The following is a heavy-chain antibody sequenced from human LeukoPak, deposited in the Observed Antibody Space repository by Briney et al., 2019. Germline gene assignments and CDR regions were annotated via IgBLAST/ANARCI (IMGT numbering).Heavy chain of an antibody. CDR3: ARDYPKKNAFDI. J-gene: IGHJ3*02. V-gene: IGHV1-69*13. D-gene: IGHD3-16*02. Sequence: SVKVSCKASGGTFSSYAISWVRQAPGQGLEWMGGIIPIFGTANYAQKFQGSVTITADESTSTAYMELSSLRSEDTAVYYCARDYPKKNAFDIWGQGTMVTVSS. CDR1: GGTFSSYA. CDR2: IIPIFGTA.